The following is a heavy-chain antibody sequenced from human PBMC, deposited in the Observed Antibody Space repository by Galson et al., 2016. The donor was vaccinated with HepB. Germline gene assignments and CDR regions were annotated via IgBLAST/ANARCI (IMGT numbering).Heavy chain of an antibody. J-gene: IGHJ4*02. Sequence: SVKVSCKASGYTFTNYDINWVRQATGQGLEWIGWMTPNDGKTGNAQKFQGRVTLTRDTSISTAYMELTSLGSEDTAVYYCARNSYPTGDFDYWGQGTLVTVSS. V-gene: IGHV1-8*01. D-gene: IGHD7-27*01. CDR3: ARNSYPTGDFDY. CDR2: MTPNDGKT. CDR1: GYTFTNYD.